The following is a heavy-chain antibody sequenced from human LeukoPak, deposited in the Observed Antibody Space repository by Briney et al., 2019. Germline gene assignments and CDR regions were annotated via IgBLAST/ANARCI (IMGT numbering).Heavy chain of an antibody. CDR2: ISGSGGTK. V-gene: IGHV3-43*02. CDR3: AKGRGYYSPDY. Sequence: PGGSLRLSCATSGFNFTNFAMNWVRQAPGKGLEWVSFISGSGGTKHYADSVKGRFTISRDNAKNSLYLQMNSLRAEDTALYYCAKGRGYYSPDYWGQGTLVAVSS. J-gene: IGHJ4*02. CDR1: GFNFTNFA. D-gene: IGHD3-22*01.